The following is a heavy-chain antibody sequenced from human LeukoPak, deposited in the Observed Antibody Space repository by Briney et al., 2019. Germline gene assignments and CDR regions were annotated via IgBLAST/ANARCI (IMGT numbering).Heavy chain of an antibody. J-gene: IGHJ4*02. CDR1: GFTFSSYW. Sequence: GGSLRLSCAASGFTFSSYWMSWVRQAPGKGLEWVANIKQDGSEEYYVDSVKGRFTISRDNAKNSLYLQMNSLRAEDTAVYYCARAPKVVAAPYYFDYWGQGTLVTVSS. CDR3: ARAPKVVAAPYYFDY. CDR2: IKQDGSEE. V-gene: IGHV3-7*01. D-gene: IGHD2-15*01.